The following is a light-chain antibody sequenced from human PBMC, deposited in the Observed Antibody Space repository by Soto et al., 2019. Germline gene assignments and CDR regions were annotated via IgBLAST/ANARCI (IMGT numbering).Light chain of an antibody. J-gene: IGKJ4*01. V-gene: IGKV3-15*01. CDR3: QQYNKWPLS. CDR2: DAS. Sequence: EIVMTQSPDTLSVSPGERATLSCRASQSIRGNLAWYQQKPGQAPSLLIYDASTGATGIPDRFSASGSETEFTRTISSLQSEDFAVYYCQQYNKWPLSFGGGTKVELK. CDR1: QSIRGN.